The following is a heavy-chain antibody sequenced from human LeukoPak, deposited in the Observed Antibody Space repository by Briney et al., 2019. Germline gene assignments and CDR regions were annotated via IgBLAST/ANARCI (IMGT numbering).Heavy chain of an antibody. V-gene: IGHV4-38-2*02. CDR2: IYHSGST. Sequence: SETLSLTCTVSGYSISSGYYWGWIRQPPGKGLEWIGSIYHSGSTYYNPSLKSRVTISVDTSKNQFSLKLSSVTAADTAVYYCARTYYDFWSGYYEDYWGQRTLVTVSS. J-gene: IGHJ4*02. CDR1: GYSISSGYY. CDR3: ARTYYDFWSGYYEDY. D-gene: IGHD3-3*01.